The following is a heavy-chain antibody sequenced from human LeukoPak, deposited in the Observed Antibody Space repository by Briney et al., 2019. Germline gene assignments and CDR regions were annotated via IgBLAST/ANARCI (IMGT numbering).Heavy chain of an antibody. J-gene: IGHJ4*02. V-gene: IGHV4-59*01. CDR1: GDSISTYR. D-gene: IGHD5-18*01. CDR3: ARDKRHSYGRYFGT. Sequence: SETLPLTCTVSGDSISTYRWNWIRKPPGKGLEWIGYMQSTGNSNYNPSLKNRVNIFVDMSKNHFVLNLRSVTAADTAVYYCARDKRHSYGRYFGTWGQRRLVTVSS. CDR2: MQSTGNS.